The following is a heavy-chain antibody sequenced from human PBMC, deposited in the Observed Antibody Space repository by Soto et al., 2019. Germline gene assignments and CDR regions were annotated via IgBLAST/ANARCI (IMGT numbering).Heavy chain of an antibody. J-gene: IGHJ4*02. Sequence: PGGSLRLSCEASGFTFSTYAMSWVRQAPGKGLEWVSAISGSGYTYYADSVKGRFTISRDNSKNTLYLQMNSLRAEDTAIYYCVSDIVIVPAASPMGYFDYWGQGALVTVSS. CDR3: VSDIVIVPAASPMGYFDY. CDR1: GFTFSTYA. D-gene: IGHD2-2*01. V-gene: IGHV3-23*01. CDR2: ISGSGYT.